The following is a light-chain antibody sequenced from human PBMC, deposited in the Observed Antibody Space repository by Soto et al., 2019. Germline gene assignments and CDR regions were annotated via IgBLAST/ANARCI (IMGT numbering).Light chain of an antibody. J-gene: IGKJ3*01. V-gene: IGKV3-11*01. Sequence: EIVLTQSPATLSLSPGERATLSCRASQSVSSLLAWYQQKPGQAPRLLIYDASNRATGIPARFSGSGSGTDFTLTISSLEPEDFAVYYCQHHFNWPFTFGPGTKVDIK. CDR3: QHHFNWPFT. CDR1: QSVSSL. CDR2: DAS.